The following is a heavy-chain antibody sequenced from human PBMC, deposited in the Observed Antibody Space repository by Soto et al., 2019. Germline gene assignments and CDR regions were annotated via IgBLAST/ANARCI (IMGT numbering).Heavy chain of an antibody. CDR2: ISAYNGNT. CDR3: ARDPEIFDY. J-gene: IGHJ4*02. CDR1: G. V-gene: IGHV1-18*04. Sequence: GISWVRQAPGQGLEWMGWISAYNGNTKYAQKLQGRVTMTTDTSTSTAYMELRSLRSDDTAVYYCARDPEIFDYCGQGTLVTVSS.